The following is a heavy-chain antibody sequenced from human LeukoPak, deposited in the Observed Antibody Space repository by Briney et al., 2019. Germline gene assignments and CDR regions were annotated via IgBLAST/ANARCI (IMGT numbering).Heavy chain of an antibody. D-gene: IGHD1-26*01. V-gene: IGHV6-1*01. Sequence: SQTLSLTCAISGDSVSSKSAAWHWLRQSPSRGLEWLGRTYYRSKWSSGYAESVKSRLTVSPDTSKNQFSLQLRSVTPEDTAVYCCARSQTGGTFDYWGQGALVTVSS. J-gene: IGHJ4*02. CDR1: GDSVSSKSAA. CDR2: TYYRSKWSS. CDR3: ARSQTGGTFDY.